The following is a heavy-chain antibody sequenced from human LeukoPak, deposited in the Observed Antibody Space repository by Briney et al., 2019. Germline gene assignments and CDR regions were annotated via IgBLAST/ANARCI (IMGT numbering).Heavy chain of an antibody. J-gene: IGHJ4*02. CDR1: GFTVTNKY. D-gene: IGHD3-22*01. CDR3: AGAGGYYSGGFDY. V-gene: IGHV3-53*01. Sequence: GGSLRLSCAASGFTVTNKYMTWVRQAPGKGLEWVSFIYYSGATYYLDSVKGRFTISRDNSRDTLYLQMNSLRAEGTAVYYCAGAGGYYSGGFDYWGQGTLVTVSS. CDR2: IYYSGAT.